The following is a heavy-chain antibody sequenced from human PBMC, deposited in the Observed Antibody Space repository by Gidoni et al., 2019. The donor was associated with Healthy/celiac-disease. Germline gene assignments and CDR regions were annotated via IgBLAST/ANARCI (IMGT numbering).Heavy chain of an antibody. CDR1: GGTFSSYA. V-gene: IGHV1-69*01. Sequence: QVQLVQSGAEVTKPRSSVKVSCQASGGTFSSYAISWVRQAPGQGLEWMGGIIPIFGTANYVQKFQGRVTITADESTSTAYMELSSLRSEDTAVYYCASFWGWVSSSGALDYWGQGTLVTVSS. D-gene: IGHD6-6*01. CDR2: IIPIFGTA. CDR3: ASFWGWVSSSGALDY. J-gene: IGHJ4*02.